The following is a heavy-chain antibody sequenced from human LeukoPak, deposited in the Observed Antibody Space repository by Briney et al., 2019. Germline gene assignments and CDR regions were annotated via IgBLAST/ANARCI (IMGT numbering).Heavy chain of an antibody. J-gene: IGHJ1*01. D-gene: IGHD6-13*01. CDR3: AKDRAQSSSWYSKYFQH. CDR1: GFTFSSYA. Sequence: PGGSLRLSCAASGFTFSSYAMSWVRQAPGKGPEWVSAISGSGGSTYYADSVKGRFTIPRDNSKNTLYLQMNSLRAEDTAVYYCAKDRAQSSSWYSKYFQHWGQGTLVTVSS. V-gene: IGHV3-23*01. CDR2: ISGSGGST.